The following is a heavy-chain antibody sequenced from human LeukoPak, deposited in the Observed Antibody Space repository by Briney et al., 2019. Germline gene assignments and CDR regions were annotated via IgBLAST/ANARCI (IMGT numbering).Heavy chain of an antibody. CDR1: GGSFSGYY. J-gene: IGHJ3*02. Sequence: SETLSLTCAVYGGSFSGYYWSSIRQSPGKGLEWIGEINHSGSTNYNPSLKSRVTISVDTSKNQFSLKLSSVTAADTAVYYCARGHLVSNAFDIWGQGTMVTVSS. D-gene: IGHD5/OR15-5a*01. CDR3: ARGHLVSNAFDI. V-gene: IGHV4-34*01. CDR2: INHSGST.